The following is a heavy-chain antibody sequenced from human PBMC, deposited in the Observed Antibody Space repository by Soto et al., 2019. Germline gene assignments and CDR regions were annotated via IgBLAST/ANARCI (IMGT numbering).Heavy chain of an antibody. V-gene: IGHV3-21*01. J-gene: IGHJ6*02. D-gene: IGHD6-19*01. CDR1: GFTFSSYS. CDR2: ISSSSSYI. Sequence: VQLVESGGGLVKPGGSLRLSCAASGFTFSSYSMNWVRQAPGKGLEWVSSISSSSSYIYYADSVKGRFTISRDNAKNSLYLQMNSLRAEDTAVYYCAREGAVAGGPYYGMDVWGQGTTVTVSS. CDR3: AREGAVAGGPYYGMDV.